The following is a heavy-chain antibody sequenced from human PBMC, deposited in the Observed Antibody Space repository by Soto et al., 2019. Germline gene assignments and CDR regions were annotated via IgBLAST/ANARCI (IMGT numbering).Heavy chain of an antibody. CDR2: ISYDGSNK. D-gene: IGHD4-17*01. CDR3: ARGTTVVTG. CDR1: GFTFSSYA. J-gene: IGHJ4*02. V-gene: IGHV3-30-3*01. Sequence: QVQLVESGGGVVQPGRSLRLSCGASGFTFSSYAMHWVRQAPGKGLEWVAVISYDGSNKYYADSVKGRFTISRDNSKNTLYLQMNSLRAEDTAVYYCARGTTVVTGWGQGTLVTVSS.